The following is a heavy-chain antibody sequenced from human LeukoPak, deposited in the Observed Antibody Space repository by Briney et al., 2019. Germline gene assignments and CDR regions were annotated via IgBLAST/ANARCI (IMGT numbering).Heavy chain of an antibody. CDR2: ISSSSSTI. CDR3: ARLPHTYAYSS. Sequence: GGSLRLSCAASGFTFSSYAMNWVRQAPGKGLEWVSYISSSSSTIYYADSVKGRFTISRDNAKNLLYLQMNSLRDEDTAMYYCARLPHTYAYSSWGQGTLVTVSS. CDR1: GFTFSSYA. D-gene: IGHD3-16*01. J-gene: IGHJ5*02. V-gene: IGHV3-48*02.